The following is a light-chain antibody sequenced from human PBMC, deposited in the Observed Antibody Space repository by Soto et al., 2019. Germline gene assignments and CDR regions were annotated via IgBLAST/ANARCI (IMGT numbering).Light chain of an antibody. CDR1: QRIDRY. CDR2: DAS. V-gene: IGKV1-5*01. J-gene: IGKJ1*01. Sequence: DIQLTQSPSPLSASVGDRVTITCRASQRIDRYLDWYQQKPGKAPKLLVYDASTLEGGVPSRFSGSGSATDYILTISSLQTDDFATYYCQQYKDAAWTFGQGTRVEFK. CDR3: QQYKDAAWT.